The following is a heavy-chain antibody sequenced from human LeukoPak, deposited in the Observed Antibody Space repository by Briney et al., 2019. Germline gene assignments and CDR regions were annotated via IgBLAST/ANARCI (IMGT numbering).Heavy chain of an antibody. CDR3: ARDAYGYSSSWYYFDY. D-gene: IGHD6-13*01. CDR1: GFTFSSYG. J-gene: IGHJ4*02. V-gene: IGHV3-33*01. CDR2: IWYDGSNK. Sequence: PGRSLRLSCAASGFTFSSYGMHWVRQAPGKGLEWVAVIWYDGSNKYYADYVKGRFTISRDNSKNTLYLQMNSLRAEDTAVYYCARDAYGYSSSWYYFDYWGQGTLVTVSS.